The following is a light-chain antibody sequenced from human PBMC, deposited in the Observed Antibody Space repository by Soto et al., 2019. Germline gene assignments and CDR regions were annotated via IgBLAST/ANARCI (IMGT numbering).Light chain of an antibody. CDR1: QSVISSH. Sequence: EIVLTQSPGTLSLSPGERATLSCRASQSVISSHLAWYQQKPGQAPRLLIYGASFRATGIPDRFSGSASGTDFTLTISRLEPEDFAVYYCQQYGGSPRTFGQGTKLEIK. CDR2: GAS. CDR3: QQYGGSPRT. V-gene: IGKV3-20*01. J-gene: IGKJ2*01.